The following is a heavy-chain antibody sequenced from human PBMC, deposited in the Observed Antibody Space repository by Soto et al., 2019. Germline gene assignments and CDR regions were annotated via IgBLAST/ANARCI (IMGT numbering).Heavy chain of an antibody. Sequence: ASVKVSCKASGYTFTGYYMHWVRQAPGQGLEWMGWINPNSGGTNYAQKFRGRVTMTRDTSISTAYMELSRLRSDDTAVYYCARQLYYYYYGMDVWGQGTTVTVSS. CDR3: ARQLYYYYYGMDV. J-gene: IGHJ6*02. D-gene: IGHD1-1*01. V-gene: IGHV1-2*02. CDR2: INPNSGGT. CDR1: GYTFTGYY.